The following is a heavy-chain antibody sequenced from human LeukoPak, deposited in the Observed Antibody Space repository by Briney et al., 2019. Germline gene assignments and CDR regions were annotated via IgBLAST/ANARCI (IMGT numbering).Heavy chain of an antibody. CDR3: ASGRYSWNPQEFDY. J-gene: IGHJ4*02. Sequence: ASVKVSCKASGGTFSSYAISWVRQAPGQGLEWMGGIIPIFGTANYAQKFQGRVTITADESTSTAYMELSSLRSEDTAVYYCASGRYSWNPQEFDYWGQGTLVTVSS. D-gene: IGHD1-20*01. V-gene: IGHV1-69*13. CDR2: IIPIFGTA. CDR1: GGTFSSYA.